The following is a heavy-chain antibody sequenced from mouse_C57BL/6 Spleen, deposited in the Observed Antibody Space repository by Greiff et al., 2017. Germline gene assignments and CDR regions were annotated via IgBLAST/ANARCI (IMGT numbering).Heavy chain of an antibody. CDR3: ARGYGSSLYFDY. J-gene: IGHJ2*01. V-gene: IGHV1-52*01. D-gene: IGHD1-1*01. Sequence: VQLQQPGAELVRPGSSVKLSCKASGYTFTSYWMYWVKQRPIQGLEWIGNIDPSDSETHYNQKFKDKATLTVDKSSSTAYMQLSSLTSEDSAVYYWARGYGSSLYFDYWGQGTTLTVSS. CDR1: GYTFTSYW. CDR2: IDPSDSET.